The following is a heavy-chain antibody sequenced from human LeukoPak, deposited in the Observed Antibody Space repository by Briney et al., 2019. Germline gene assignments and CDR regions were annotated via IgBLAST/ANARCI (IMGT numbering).Heavy chain of an antibody. CDR3: AKDRAQQLVLDF. CDR1: GFTFSSYA. Sequence: GGSLRLSCAGSGFTFSSYAMSWVRQAPGKGLEWVSAIIGSGSSTYYADSVKGRFTISRDNSKNTLFLQMNSLRAEDTAVYYCAKDRAQQLVLDFWGQGTLVTVSS. CDR2: IIGSGSST. V-gene: IGHV3-23*01. J-gene: IGHJ4*02. D-gene: IGHD6-13*01.